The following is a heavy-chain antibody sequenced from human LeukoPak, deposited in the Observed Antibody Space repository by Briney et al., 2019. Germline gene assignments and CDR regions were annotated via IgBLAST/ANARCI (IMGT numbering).Heavy chain of an antibody. CDR2: INQDGGEE. V-gene: IGHV3-7*04. Sequence: GGSLRLTCVASGFTFSIYWMSWVRQAPGKGLEWVANINQDGGEEYYVDSLKGRFTISRDNAKNSLYLQMNSLRADDTAVYYCARYCSIGSCFDYWGQGALVTVSS. CDR3: ARYCSIGSCFDY. CDR1: GFTFSIYW. D-gene: IGHD2-15*01. J-gene: IGHJ4*02.